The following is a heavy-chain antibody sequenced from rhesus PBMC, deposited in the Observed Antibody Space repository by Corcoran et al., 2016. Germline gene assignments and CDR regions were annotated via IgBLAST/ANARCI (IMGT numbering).Heavy chain of an antibody. D-gene: IGHD5-30*01. J-gene: IGHJ4*01. CDR1: GYTFTSYY. CDR3: ARGGYSNQFDY. V-gene: IGHV1S9*01. Sequence: QVQLVQSGAEVKKPGASVKLSCKASGYTFTSYYINWVRQAPGQVLEWMRRVDPRSDEPDYAQRFQERVTITANMSTATAYMELNSLRSEDTALYYCARGGYSNQFDYWGQGVLVTFAS. CDR2: VDPRSDEP.